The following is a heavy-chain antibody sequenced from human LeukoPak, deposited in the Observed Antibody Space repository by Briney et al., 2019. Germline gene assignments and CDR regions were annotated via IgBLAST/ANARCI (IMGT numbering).Heavy chain of an antibody. CDR3: ARGDYYGSGSGFDY. Sequence: SETLSLTCAVYGGSFSGYYWSWIRQPPGKGLEWIGETNHSGSTNYNPSLKSRVTISVDTSKNQFSLKLSSVTAADTAVYYCARGDYYGSGSGFDYWGQGTLVTVSS. J-gene: IGHJ4*02. V-gene: IGHV4-34*01. CDR1: GGSFSGYY. D-gene: IGHD3-10*01. CDR2: TNHSGST.